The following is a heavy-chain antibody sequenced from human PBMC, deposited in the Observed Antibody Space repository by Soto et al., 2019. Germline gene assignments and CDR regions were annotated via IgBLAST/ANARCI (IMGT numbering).Heavy chain of an antibody. Sequence: SETLSLTCTVSGGSISSGDCYWSWIRQPPGKGLEWIGYIYYSGSTYYNPSLKSRVTISVDTSKNQFSLKLSSVTAADTAVYYCARASPVVTDVWGQGTTVTISS. CDR1: GGSISSGDCY. J-gene: IGHJ6*02. V-gene: IGHV4-30-4*01. CDR3: ARASPVVTDV. D-gene: IGHD5-18*01. CDR2: IYYSGST.